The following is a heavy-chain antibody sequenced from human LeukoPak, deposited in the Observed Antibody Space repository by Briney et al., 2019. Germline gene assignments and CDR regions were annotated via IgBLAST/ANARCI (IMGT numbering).Heavy chain of an antibody. CDR2: ITSSSYT. CDR1: VFTFSDYY. D-gene: IGHD2-15*01. Sequence: PGGSLRLSCAASVFTFSDYYMSWVRQAPGKGLEWVSYITSSSYTNCADSVKDRFTISRDNAKNPLYLQMNSLRAEDTAIYYCARLVVVAATPGYFDYWGQGTLVTVSS. V-gene: IGHV3-11*06. J-gene: IGHJ4*02. CDR3: ARLVVVAATPGYFDY.